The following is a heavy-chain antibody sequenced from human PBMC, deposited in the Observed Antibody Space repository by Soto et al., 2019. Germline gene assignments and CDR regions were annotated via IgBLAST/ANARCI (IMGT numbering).Heavy chain of an antibody. V-gene: IGHV3-9*01. Sequence: EVLLVESGGGLVQPARPLRLSCAASGFNFGNHAMHWVRQVPGKGLEWVSAISWNSGQLDYADSVRGRFTISRDNDKNSLYLEMNSLRPDDTALYFCAKDKSTGEYSYYRYMDVWGRGTTVIVSS. CDR2: ISWNSGQL. D-gene: IGHD4-17*01. CDR1: GFNFGNHA. J-gene: IGHJ6*03. CDR3: AKDKSTGEYSYYRYMDV.